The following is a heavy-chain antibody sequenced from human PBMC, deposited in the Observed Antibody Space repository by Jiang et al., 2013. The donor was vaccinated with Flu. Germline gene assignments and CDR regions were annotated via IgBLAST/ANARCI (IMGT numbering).Heavy chain of an antibody. CDR3: AKGKPGNILLRGPIDP. D-gene: IGHD1/OR15-1a*01. V-gene: IGHV3-23*04. CDR1: GFTFSNYA. Sequence: VQLVESGGGLVQPGGSLTLSCAASGFTFSNYAMTWVRQAPGKGLEWVSGTSGNGANTHYADSVKGRFTVSRDNSKNTLYLQINTLRAEDTAVYYCAKGKPGNILLRGPIDPWGQGTLVTVSS. CDR2: TSGNGANT. J-gene: IGHJ5*02.